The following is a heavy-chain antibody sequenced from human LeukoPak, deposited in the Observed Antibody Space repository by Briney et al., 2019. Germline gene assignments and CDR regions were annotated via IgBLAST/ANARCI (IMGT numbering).Heavy chain of an antibody. J-gene: IGHJ4*02. CDR2: ISSSRTTI. CDR1: GVILSSYN. CDR3: AKHIVVVIAILGNYFDY. V-gene: IGHV3-48*01. D-gene: IGHD2-21*01. Sequence: GSLRLSCAASGVILSSYNMNWVRQAPGKGLEWVSFISSSRTTIYYADSVKGRFTISRDDSKNSLHLQMNSLRAEDTAVYYCAKHIVVVIAILGNYFDYWGQGTLVTVSS.